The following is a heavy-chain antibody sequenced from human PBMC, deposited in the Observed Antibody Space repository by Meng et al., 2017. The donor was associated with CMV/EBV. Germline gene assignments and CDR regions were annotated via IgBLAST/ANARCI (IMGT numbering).Heavy chain of an antibody. CDR3: ARDNSDVPAGTGVFDY. Sequence: GESLKISCAASGFTFSSYSMNWVRQAPGKGLEWVSSISSSSSYIYYADSVKGRFTISRDNAKNSLYLQTNSLRAEDTAVYYCARDNSDVPAGTGVFDYWGQGTLVTVSS. D-gene: IGHD6-13*01. V-gene: IGHV3-21*01. CDR1: GFTFSSYS. CDR2: ISSSSSYI. J-gene: IGHJ4*02.